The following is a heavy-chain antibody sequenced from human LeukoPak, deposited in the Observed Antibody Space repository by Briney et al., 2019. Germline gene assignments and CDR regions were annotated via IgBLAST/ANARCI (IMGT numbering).Heavy chain of an antibody. CDR2: MNPNSGTT. V-gene: IGHV1-8*01. CDR1: GYTFTSYN. J-gene: IGHJ6*03. Sequence: ASVKVSCKASGYTFTSYNINWVRQATGQGLEWMGWMNPNSGTTVYAQKFKGSVTMTRNTSISTAYMEMRSLRSEDTAVYYCARGRSSMRLVYMDVRGKGTTVTVSS. CDR3: ARGRSSMRLVYMDV. D-gene: IGHD6-13*01.